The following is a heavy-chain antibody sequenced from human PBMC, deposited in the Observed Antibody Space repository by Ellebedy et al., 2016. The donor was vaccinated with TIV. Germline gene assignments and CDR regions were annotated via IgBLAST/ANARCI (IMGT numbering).Heavy chain of an antibody. CDR2: MSPKSGAA. CDR3: ARCPPGNSTKDY. J-gene: IGHJ4*02. V-gene: IGHV1-8*01. Sequence: ASVKVSCXASGYNFTNYDINWVRQAAGQGLEWVGWMSPKSGAAGNAQKFEGRVTMTTNTSTQTAYLELNSLRSEDTAMYYCARCPPGNSTKDYWGQGTLVIVSS. CDR1: GYNFTNYD. D-gene: IGHD1-14*01.